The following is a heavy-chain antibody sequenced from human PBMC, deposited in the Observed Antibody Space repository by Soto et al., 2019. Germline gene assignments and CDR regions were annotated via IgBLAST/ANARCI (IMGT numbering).Heavy chain of an antibody. J-gene: IGHJ3*02. D-gene: IGHD6-6*01. CDR3: AKRTLSVEYSSSSDAFDI. Sequence: GGSLRLSCAASGFTFSSYAMSWVRQAPGKGLEWVSAISGSGGSTYYADSVKGRFTISRDNSKNTLYLQMNSLRAEDTAVYYCAKRTLSVEYSSSSDAFDIWGQGTMVTVSS. CDR1: GFTFSSYA. V-gene: IGHV3-23*01. CDR2: ISGSGGST.